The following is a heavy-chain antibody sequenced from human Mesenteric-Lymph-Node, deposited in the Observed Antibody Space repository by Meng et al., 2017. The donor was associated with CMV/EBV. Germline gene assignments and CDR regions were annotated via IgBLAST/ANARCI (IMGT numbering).Heavy chain of an antibody. D-gene: IGHD2-2*02. CDR3: AKSIVVVPAAILAGYYYGMDV. V-gene: IGHV3-30*02. CDR1: GFTFSSYD. J-gene: IGHJ6*02. Sequence: GESLKISCAASGFTFSSYDLHWVRQAPGKGLEWVAFIRYDGSNKYYVDSVKGRFTISRDDSKNTLFLQMDSLRAEDTAVYYCAKSIVVVPAAILAGYYYGMDVWGQGTTVTVSS. CDR2: IRYDGSNK.